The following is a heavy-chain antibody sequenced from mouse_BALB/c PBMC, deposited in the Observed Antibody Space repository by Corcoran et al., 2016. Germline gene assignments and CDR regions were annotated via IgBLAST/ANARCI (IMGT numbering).Heavy chain of an antibody. CDR1: GFNIKDTY. J-gene: IGHJ1*01. CDR2: IDPANGNT. CDR3: ARWDSYFDV. Sequence: EVQLQQSGAELVKPGASVKLSCTASGFNIKDTYMHWVKQRPEQGLEWIGRIDPANGNTKYDPKFQGKATITADTSSNTAYLQLSSLTSDNTAVYYCARWDSYFDVWGAGTTVTVSS. V-gene: IGHV14-3*02.